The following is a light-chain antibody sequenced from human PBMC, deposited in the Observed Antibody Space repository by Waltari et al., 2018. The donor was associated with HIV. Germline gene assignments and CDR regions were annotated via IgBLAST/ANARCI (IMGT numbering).Light chain of an antibody. CDR2: RNS. J-gene: IGLJ3*02. V-gene: IGLV1-47*01. CDR1: SSNLGDNH. CDR3: AAWDDSLSGWV. Sequence: QSALTQPPSTSGTPGQTVTIPCSGRSSNLGDNHVSWYQQLPGTAPKLLIYRNSQRPSGVRDRFSGSKSGTSASLAINDLRSEDEAEYHCAAWDDSLSGWVFGGGTNLTVL.